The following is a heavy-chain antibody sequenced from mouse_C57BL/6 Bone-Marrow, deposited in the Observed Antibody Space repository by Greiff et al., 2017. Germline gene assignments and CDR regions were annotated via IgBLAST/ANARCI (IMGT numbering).Heavy chain of an antibody. V-gene: IGHV1-81*01. CDR3: ANTPWFAY. CDR1: GYTFTSYG. J-gene: IGHJ3*01. D-gene: IGHD5-1-1*01. CDR2: ISPRSGNT. Sequence: QVQLQQSGAELARPGASVKLSCKASGYTFTSYGISWVKQRTGQGLEWIGEISPRSGNTYYNETFKGKATLTADKSSSTAYMELRSLTSEDSAVYVCANTPWFAYWGQGTLVTVSA.